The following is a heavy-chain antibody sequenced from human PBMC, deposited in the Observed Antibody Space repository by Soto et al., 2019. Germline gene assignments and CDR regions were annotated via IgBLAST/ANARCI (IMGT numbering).Heavy chain of an antibody. Sequence: SGPTLVNPTETLTLTCTVSGFSLSNARMGVSWIRQPPGKALEWLAHIFSNDEKSYSTSLKSRLTISKDTSKSQVVLTMTNMDPVDTATYYCARMRYYYDSSGFIWFDPWGQGTLATVSS. CDR1: GFSLSNARMG. CDR3: ARMRYYYDSSGFIWFDP. V-gene: IGHV2-26*01. J-gene: IGHJ5*02. D-gene: IGHD3-22*01. CDR2: IFSNDEK.